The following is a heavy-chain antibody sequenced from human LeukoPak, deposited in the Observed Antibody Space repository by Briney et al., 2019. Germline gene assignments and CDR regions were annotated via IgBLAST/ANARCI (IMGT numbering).Heavy chain of an antibody. CDR3: AKNVVFTRYFDS. Sequence: PGGSLELSCAASGFTFSNHAMSWVRQAPGKGLQRVSVISGGGRTTEYADSVKGRFTVSRDNSVNTLSLHMDSLRVEDTAIYYCAKNVVFTRYFDSWGQGTLVTVSS. CDR2: ISGGGRTT. J-gene: IGHJ4*02. D-gene: IGHD2-21*01. CDR1: GFTFSNHA. V-gene: IGHV3-23*01.